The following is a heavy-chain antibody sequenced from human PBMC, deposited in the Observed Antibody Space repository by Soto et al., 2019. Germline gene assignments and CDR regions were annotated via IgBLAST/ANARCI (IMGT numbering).Heavy chain of an antibody. CDR1: GFSVNSKY. J-gene: IGHJ6*04. CDR2: IQSGGST. CDR3: TRDDVHCNGVRCYGVAMDV. Sequence: EVQLVESGGDLVQPGGSLRLSCAASGFSVNSKYMSWVRQAPGTGLEWVSLIQSGGSTYYAGSVKGRFTISRDFSENTLFLQMNSLRVEDTAVYDCTRDDVHCNGVRCYGVAMDVWGKGTTVTVSA. V-gene: IGHV3-66*01. D-gene: IGHD2-15*01.